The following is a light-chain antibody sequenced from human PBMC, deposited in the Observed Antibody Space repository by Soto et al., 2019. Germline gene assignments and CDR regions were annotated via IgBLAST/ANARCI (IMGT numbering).Light chain of an antibody. V-gene: IGKV1-39*01. J-gene: IGKJ2*01. Sequence: DIQMTQSPSSLSASVGDRVSISCRASRSIGSFVNWYQQRPGKAPKLLMYATSSLQSGVPSRFSGSGSGTDFTLTISSLQVEDFATYYCQQSYNTPYTFGQGTKLEIK. CDR1: RSIGSF. CDR3: QQSYNTPYT. CDR2: ATS.